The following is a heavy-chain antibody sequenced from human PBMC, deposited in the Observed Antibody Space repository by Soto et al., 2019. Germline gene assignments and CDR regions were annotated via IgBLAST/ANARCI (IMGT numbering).Heavy chain of an antibody. J-gene: IGHJ3*02. V-gene: IGHV4-4*02. CDR2: IYHSGST. CDR1: GGSISSRNW. CDR3: ASQFRELLADAFDI. D-gene: IGHD3-10*01. Sequence: QVQLQESGPGLVKPSGTLSLTCAVSGGSISSRNWWNWVRQPPGKGLEWIGKIYHSGSTNYNPSLKSRVTISVDKSKNQFSLKLNSVTAADTAVYDCASQFRELLADAFDIWGQGTIVTVSS.